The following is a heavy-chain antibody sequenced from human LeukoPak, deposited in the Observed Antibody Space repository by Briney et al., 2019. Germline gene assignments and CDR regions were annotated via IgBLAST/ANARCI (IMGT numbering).Heavy chain of an antibody. Sequence: GGSLRLSCAASGFTFSNYWMTWVRQAPGKGLEWVANIKEDGSEDNYVDSVKGRFTISRDNARNSLYLQMNSLRDEDTAVYFCARTLAARDTSAYIDYWGQGTLVTVSS. V-gene: IGHV3-7*01. CDR1: GFTFSNYW. CDR3: ARTLAARDTSAYIDY. D-gene: IGHD3-22*01. J-gene: IGHJ4*02. CDR2: IKEDGSED.